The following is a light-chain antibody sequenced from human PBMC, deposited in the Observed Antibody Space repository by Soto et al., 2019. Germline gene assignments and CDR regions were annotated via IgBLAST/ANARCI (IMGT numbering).Light chain of an antibody. V-gene: IGKV1-8*01. Sequence: AIRMTQSPSSFSASTGDRVTITCRASQGISSYLAWYQQKPGKAPKLLIYAASTLQSGVPSRFSGCGSGTDFTLSISCLQSEAFATYYCQQYYSYPLTFGGRTKVEI. CDR3: QQYYSYPLT. CDR1: QGISSY. J-gene: IGKJ4*01. CDR2: AAS.